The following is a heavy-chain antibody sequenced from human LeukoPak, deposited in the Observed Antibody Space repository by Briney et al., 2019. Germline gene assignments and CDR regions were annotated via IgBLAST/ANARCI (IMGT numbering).Heavy chain of an antibody. D-gene: IGHD5-18*01. Sequence: GGSLRLSCAASGFTFSSYGIHWVRQAPGKGLEWVAFIRYDGNNKYYADSVKGRLTISRDNSENTVYLEMNSLRGEDTAVYYCARVGPSYGYVDYWGQGTLVTVSS. CDR3: ARVGPSYGYVDY. CDR2: IRYDGNNK. CDR1: GFTFSSYG. V-gene: IGHV3-30*02. J-gene: IGHJ4*02.